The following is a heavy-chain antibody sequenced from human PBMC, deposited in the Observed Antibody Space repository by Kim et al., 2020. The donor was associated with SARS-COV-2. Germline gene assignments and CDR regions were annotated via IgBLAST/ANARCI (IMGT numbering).Heavy chain of an antibody. D-gene: IGHD2-21*01. Sequence: GGSLRLSCAASGFTFSSYGMNWVRQAPGKGLEWVAVIWYDGSNKYYADSVKGRFTISRDNAKNTLYLQMNSLRAEDTAVYYWARALRGDDEWGIDYWGQGTLVTVSS. CDR1: GFTFSSYG. CDR3: ARALRGDDEWGIDY. CDR2: IWYDGSNK. J-gene: IGHJ4*02. V-gene: IGHV3-33*01.